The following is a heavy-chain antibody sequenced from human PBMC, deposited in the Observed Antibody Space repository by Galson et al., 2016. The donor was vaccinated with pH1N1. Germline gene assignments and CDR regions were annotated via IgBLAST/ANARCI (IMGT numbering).Heavy chain of an antibody. V-gene: IGHV1-46*03. CDR2: IYPRDGGA. D-gene: IGHD1-26*01. Sequence: SVKVSCKASGYTFTRYYMHWVRQAPGQGLEWVGIIYPRDGGAVYAQRLQGRVTLTRGTSTSTVYMELTSLRPDDTAVYYCAAPHSPRYDFDFWGQGTMVTVSS. J-gene: IGHJ3*01. CDR3: AAPHSPRYDFDF. CDR1: GYTFTRYY.